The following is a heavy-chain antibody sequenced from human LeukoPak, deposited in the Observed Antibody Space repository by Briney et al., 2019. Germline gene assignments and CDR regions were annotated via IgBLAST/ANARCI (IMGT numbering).Heavy chain of an antibody. Sequence: PSETLSLTCTVSGGSISSYYWSWIRQPPGKGLEWMGYMYYSGSTNYNPSLKSRVTISVDTSKNQVSLKLSSVTAADTAVYYCARDTPHSGSPSYAFDIWGQGTMVTVSS. CDR3: ARDTPHSGSPSYAFDI. V-gene: IGHV4-59*01. J-gene: IGHJ3*02. D-gene: IGHD1-26*01. CDR2: MYYSGST. CDR1: GGSISSYY.